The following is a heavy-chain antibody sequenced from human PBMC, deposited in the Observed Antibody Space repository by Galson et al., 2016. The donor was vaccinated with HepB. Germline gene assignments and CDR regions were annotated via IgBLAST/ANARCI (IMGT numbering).Heavy chain of an antibody. CDR2: ISGSGVIT. V-gene: IGHV3-23*01. CDR1: GFTFSSYA. D-gene: IGHD6-19*01. Sequence: SLRLSCAASGFTFSSYAMSWVRQAPGKGLEWVSAISGSGVITYYADSVKGRFTISRDNSKNTLYLQMHSLRAEDTDVYYCAKAQKRRLLSPIKVAGTDYWGQGTLVTVSS. CDR3: AKAQKRRLLSPIKVAGTDY. J-gene: IGHJ4*02.